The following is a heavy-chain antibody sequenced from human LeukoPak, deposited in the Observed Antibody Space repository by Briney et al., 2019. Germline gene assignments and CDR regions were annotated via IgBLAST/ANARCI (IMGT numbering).Heavy chain of an antibody. CDR2: INQDESEK. J-gene: IGHJ4*02. Sequence: GGSLRLSCAVSGMTFSNYWMSWFRQTPGKGLEWVATINQDESEKYYLDSVKGRLTISRDNAKNSLYLQMNSLRAEDTAVYYCARGANYYGSGSYFGGLDYWGQGTLVTVSS. D-gene: IGHD3-10*01. V-gene: IGHV3-7*03. CDR1: GMTFSNYW. CDR3: ARGANYYGSGSYFGGLDY.